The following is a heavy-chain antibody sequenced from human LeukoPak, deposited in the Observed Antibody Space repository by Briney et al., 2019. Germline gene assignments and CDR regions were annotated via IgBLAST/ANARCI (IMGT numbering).Heavy chain of an antibody. J-gene: IGHJ5*02. CDR1: GFTFSNSW. CDR3: ANGGTYSSGP. V-gene: IGHV3-7*01. Sequence: TGGSLRLSCAASGFTFSNSWMSWVRQAPGKGLEWVATIKPDGSAQNYVDSVKGQFTISRDNAKNSLFLQINSLRAEDTAVYYCANGGTYSSGPWGQGTLVTVSS. D-gene: IGHD3-22*01. CDR2: IKPDGSAQ.